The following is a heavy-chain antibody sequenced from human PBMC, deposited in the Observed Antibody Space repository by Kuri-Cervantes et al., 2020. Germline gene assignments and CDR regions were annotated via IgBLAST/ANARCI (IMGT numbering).Heavy chain of an antibody. CDR1: GGSVSSGSYY. CDR3: ASLWSFDFWSSLDV. J-gene: IGHJ6*04. Sequence: SETLSLTCTVSGGSVSSGSYYWSWIRQPPGKGLEWIGEINHSGITKHNPSLKSRVTMSVDTSKNQLSLKLSSVTAADTAVYFCASLWSFDFWSSLDVWGKGTTVTVSS. CDR2: INHSGIT. D-gene: IGHD3-3*01. V-gene: IGHV4-61*01.